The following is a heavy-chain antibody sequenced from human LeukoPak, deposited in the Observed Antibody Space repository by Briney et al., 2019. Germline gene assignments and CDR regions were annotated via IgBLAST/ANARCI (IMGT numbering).Heavy chain of an antibody. D-gene: IGHD6-13*01. V-gene: IGHV4-59*08. J-gene: IGHJ3*02. CDR1: GGSISSYY. Sequence: SETLSLTCTVSGGSISSYYWSWIRQPPGKGLEWIGYIYYSGSTNYNPSLKSRVTISVDPSKNQFSLKLSSVPAAETAVYYCARRPPAGQQQTYAFDIWGQGTMVTVSS. CDR3: ARRPPAGQQQTYAFDI. CDR2: IYYSGST.